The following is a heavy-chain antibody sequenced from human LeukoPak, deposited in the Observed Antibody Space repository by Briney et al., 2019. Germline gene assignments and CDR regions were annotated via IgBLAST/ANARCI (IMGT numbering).Heavy chain of an antibody. V-gene: IGHV1-69*06. CDR3: ARARLLWFGEQCYLDV. Sequence: ASVKVSCKASGGTFSSYAISWVRQAPGQGLEWMGRITPISGTANYAQKFQGRVTITADKSTSTAYMELSSLRSEDTAVYYCARARLLWFGEQCYLDVWGKGTTVTVSS. D-gene: IGHD3-10*01. CDR1: GGTFSSYA. J-gene: IGHJ6*03. CDR2: ITPISGTA.